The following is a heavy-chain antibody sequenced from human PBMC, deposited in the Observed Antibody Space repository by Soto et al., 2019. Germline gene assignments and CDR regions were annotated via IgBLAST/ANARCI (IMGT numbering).Heavy chain of an antibody. D-gene: IGHD3-16*01. Sequence: SETLSLTCTVSGGSISSYYWSWIRQPPGKGLEWIGYIYYSGSTNYNPSLKSRVTISVDTSKNQFSLKLSSVTAADTAVYYCARLLWGRTVAENWFDPWGQGTLVTVSS. CDR1: GGSISSYY. V-gene: IGHV4-59*08. J-gene: IGHJ5*02. CDR3: ARLLWGRTVAENWFDP. CDR2: IYYSGST.